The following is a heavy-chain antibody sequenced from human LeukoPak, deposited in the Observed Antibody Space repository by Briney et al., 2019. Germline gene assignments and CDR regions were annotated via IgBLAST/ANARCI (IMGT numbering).Heavy chain of an antibody. Sequence: GGSLRLSCAASGFTFSSYAMHWVRQAPGKGLEWVAVISYDGSNKYYADSVKGRFTISRDNSKNTLYLQMNSLRAEDTAVYYCARDPRYYYDSSGSYYYGMDVWGQGTTVTVSS. J-gene: IGHJ6*02. D-gene: IGHD3-22*01. CDR2: ISYDGSNK. V-gene: IGHV3-30-3*01. CDR1: GFTFSSYA. CDR3: ARDPRYYYDSSGSYYYGMDV.